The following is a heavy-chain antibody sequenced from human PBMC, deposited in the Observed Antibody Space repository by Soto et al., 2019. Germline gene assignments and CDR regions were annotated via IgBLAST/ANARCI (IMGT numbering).Heavy chain of an antibody. V-gene: IGHV3-74*01. CDR1: GFTFDSHW. CDR2: IKTDGYAA. Sequence: ESGGVLVQPGGALRLSCVAPGFTFDSHWMHWVRQAPGEGLVWVSRIKTDGYAAAYADSVKGRFTIARDNTKNTVYLQINSLRAEDTAVYFCIRESGVAADCWGQGTLVTVSS. J-gene: IGHJ4*02. CDR3: IRESGVAADC. D-gene: IGHD6-19*01.